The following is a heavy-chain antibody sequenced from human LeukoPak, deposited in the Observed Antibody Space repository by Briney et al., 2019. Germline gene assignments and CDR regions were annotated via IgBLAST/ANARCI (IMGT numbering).Heavy chain of an antibody. CDR3: AGGYTSTWPPFDY. CDR1: GFIFSDHY. J-gene: IGHJ4*02. V-gene: IGHV3-11*04. CDR2: ISTSSSTK. Sequence: GGSLRLSCAASGFIFSDHYMDWVRQAPGKGLEWISYISTSSSTKYYADSMKGRLTISRDNAKNSLYLQMSSLRAEDTAVYYCAGGYTSTWPPFDYWGQGTLVTVSS. D-gene: IGHD6-13*01.